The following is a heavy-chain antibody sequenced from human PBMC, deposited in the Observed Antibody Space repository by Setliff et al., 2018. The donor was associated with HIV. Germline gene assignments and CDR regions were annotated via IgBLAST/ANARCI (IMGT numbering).Heavy chain of an antibody. CDR2: IYYSGST. D-gene: IGHD2-21*02. Sequence: PSETLSLTCAVSGYSISSSHWWGWIRQPPGKGLEWIGYIYYSGSTNYNPSLKSRVTMSVDTSMNQFSLKLTSVTAADTAVYYCAREVDVVTTSDAFDIWGQGTMVTVSS. V-gene: IGHV4-28*03. J-gene: IGHJ3*02. CDR3: AREVDVVTTSDAFDI. CDR1: GYSISSSHW.